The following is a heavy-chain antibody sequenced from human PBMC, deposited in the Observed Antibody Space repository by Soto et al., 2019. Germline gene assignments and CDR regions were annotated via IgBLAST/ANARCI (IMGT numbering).Heavy chain of an antibody. Sequence: GGSLRLSCAASGVTFSSYSINWVRQAPGKGLEWVSYIGSSISNIYYADSVKGRFTISRDNAKNSLYLQMNSLRAEDTAVYYCARTFSTLYGLFDYWGQGTLVTFSS. CDR1: GVTFSSYS. CDR2: IGSSISNI. CDR3: ARTFSTLYGLFDY. D-gene: IGHD3-16*01. V-gene: IGHV3-48*01. J-gene: IGHJ4*02.